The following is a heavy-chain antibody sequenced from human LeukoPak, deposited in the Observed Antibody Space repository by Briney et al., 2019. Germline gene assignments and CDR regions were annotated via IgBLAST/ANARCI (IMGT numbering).Heavy chain of an antibody. V-gene: IGHV3-23*01. CDR3: ATHWNYGSGSYYKGYDAFDI. D-gene: IGHD3-10*01. Sequence: PGGSLRLSCAASGFTFSSYAMSWVRQAPGKGLEWVSTISGSGGSTYYADSVKGRFTISRDNSKNTLYLEMNSLRAEDTAVYYCATHWNYGSGSYYKGYDAFDIWGQGTMVTVSS. CDR2: ISGSGGST. CDR1: GFTFSSYA. J-gene: IGHJ3*02.